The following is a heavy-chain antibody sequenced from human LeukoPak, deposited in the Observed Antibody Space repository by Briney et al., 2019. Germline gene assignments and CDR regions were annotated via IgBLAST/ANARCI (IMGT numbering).Heavy chain of an antibody. CDR3: AKDVRRAEYCSATTCYTSSFDS. V-gene: IGHV3-23*01. D-gene: IGHD2-2*02. CDR1: GFTFNKYA. CDR2: ISASGGGA. J-gene: IGHJ4*02. Sequence: GGSLRLSCAASGFTFNKYAMTWVRQAPGKGLEWVSPISASGGGAYYADSVKGRFTISRDNSKDTLSLQMNTLRAEDTAVYYCAKDVRRAEYCSATTCYTSSFDSWGQGTLVTVSS.